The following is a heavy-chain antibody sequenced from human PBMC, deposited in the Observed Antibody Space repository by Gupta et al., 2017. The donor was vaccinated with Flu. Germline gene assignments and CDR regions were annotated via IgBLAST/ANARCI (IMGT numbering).Heavy chain of an antibody. V-gene: IGHV3-30*02. CDR3: AKEGYNWNRKPDPHFDD. D-gene: IGHD1-20*01. J-gene: IGHJ4*02. Sequence: DSLKGRFTISRDNSKNTLYLQVNSLRAEDTAVYYCAKEGYNWNRKPDPHFDDWGQGTLVTVSS.